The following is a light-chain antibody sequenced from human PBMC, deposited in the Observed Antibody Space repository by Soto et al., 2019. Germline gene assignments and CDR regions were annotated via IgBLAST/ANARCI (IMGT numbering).Light chain of an antibody. V-gene: IGKV1-39*01. J-gene: IGKJ2*01. CDR2: GAS. CDR3: QQSYRSPFT. Sequence: IPMTQSPSSLSASVGDSVTVTCRASQSINIYLNWYQQKPGKAPTLLIYGASSLQSGVPSRFPGGGSRTDFTLTISSLQTEDFATYYCQQSYRSPFTFGQGTKLEIK. CDR1: QSINIY.